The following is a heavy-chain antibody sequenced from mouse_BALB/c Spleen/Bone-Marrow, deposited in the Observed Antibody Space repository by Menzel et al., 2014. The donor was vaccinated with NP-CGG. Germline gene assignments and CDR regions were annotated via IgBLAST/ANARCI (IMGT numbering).Heavy chain of an antibody. J-gene: IGHJ2*01. CDR2: IYPGDGDI. V-gene: IGHV1-82*01. D-gene: IGHD2-1*01. CDR3: VRGGNYRFDY. Sequence: QVQLQQSGPELVKPGASVKISCKASGYAFSSSWMNWVKQRPGQGLEWIGRIYPGDGDINYNGNFKGRATLTADKSSSTAYMQLSGLTSVDSAVYFCVRGGNYRFDYWGQGTTLRVSS. CDR1: GYAFSSSW.